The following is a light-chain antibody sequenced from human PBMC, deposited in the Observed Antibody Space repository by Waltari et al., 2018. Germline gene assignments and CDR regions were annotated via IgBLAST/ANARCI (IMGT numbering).Light chain of an antibody. Sequence: DIQMTQSPSSLSASVGDRVTISCRASQSISSYLNWYQQKPGMTPQLLIHAASSLQSGVPSRFSGSGSGTDFTLTISSLQPEDIATYYCQQSYSTPYTFGQGTNLEIK. CDR1: QSISSY. V-gene: IGKV1-39*01. J-gene: IGKJ2*01. CDR2: AAS. CDR3: QQSYSTPYT.